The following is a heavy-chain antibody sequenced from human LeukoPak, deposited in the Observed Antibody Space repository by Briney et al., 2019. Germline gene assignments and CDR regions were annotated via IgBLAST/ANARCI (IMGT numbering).Heavy chain of an antibody. D-gene: IGHD6-13*01. V-gene: IGHV1-2*02. CDR3: ARVAGYSSSWYLDY. J-gene: IGHJ4*02. CDR1: GYTFTGYY. CDR2: INPNSGGT. Sequence: ASVKVSCKASGYTFTGYYMHWVRQAPGQGLEWMGWINPNSGGTSYAQKFQGRVTMTRDTSISTAYMELSRLRSDDTAVYYCARVAGYSSSWYLDYWGQGTLVTVSS.